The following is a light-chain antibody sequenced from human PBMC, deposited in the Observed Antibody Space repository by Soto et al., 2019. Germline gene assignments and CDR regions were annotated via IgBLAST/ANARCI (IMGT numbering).Light chain of an antibody. J-gene: IGKJ5*01. CDR1: QSVSSY. V-gene: IGKV3-11*01. Sequence: DIMVTQSPATLSLSPGERATLSCRASQSVSSYLAWYQQKPGQTPRLLIYDASNRATGIPARFSGSGSGTDFTLTISSLQAEDAAIYYCQQYYAAPSTTFGQGTRLEIK. CDR2: DAS. CDR3: QQYYAAPSTT.